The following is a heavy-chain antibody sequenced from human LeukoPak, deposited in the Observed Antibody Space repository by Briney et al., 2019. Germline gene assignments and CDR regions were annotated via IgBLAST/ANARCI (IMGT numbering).Heavy chain of an antibody. V-gene: IGHV3-23*01. CDR3: AKCGTTCYANAFYI. CDR2: ISGSGDTT. CDR1: GFTFSSYA. Sequence: GGSLRLSCAASGFTFSSYAMSWVRQAPGKGLEWVSGISGSGDTTDYADSVKGRFTISRDNSKNTLYLQMNSLRAEDTAVYYCAKCGTTCYANAFYIWGQGTMVTVSS. J-gene: IGHJ3*02. D-gene: IGHD2-2*01.